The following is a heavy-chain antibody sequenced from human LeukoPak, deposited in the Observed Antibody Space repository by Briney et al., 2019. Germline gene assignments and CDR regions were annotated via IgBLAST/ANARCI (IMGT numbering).Heavy chain of an antibody. Sequence: GASVKVSCKASGYTFTSYGLSWVRQAPGQGLEWMGWISGYNGNTNYAQKLQGRVTLTTDTSTSTAYMELRSLRSDDTAVYYCARDYRRGGYNRDAFDIWGQGTMVTVSS. D-gene: IGHD5-24*01. CDR2: ISGYNGNT. V-gene: IGHV1-18*01. CDR1: GYTFTSYG. CDR3: ARDYRRGGYNRDAFDI. J-gene: IGHJ3*02.